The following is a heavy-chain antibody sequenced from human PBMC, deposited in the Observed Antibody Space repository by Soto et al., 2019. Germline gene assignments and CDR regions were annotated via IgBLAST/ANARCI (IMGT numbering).Heavy chain of an antibody. CDR3: AKLVVAATLGNDAFDI. D-gene: IGHD2-15*01. CDR1: GFTVSSTY. Sequence: GGSLRLSCAVSGFTVSSTYMSWVRQAPGKGLDWVSVIYSGGSTYYADSVKGRFTISRDNSKNTPYLQMNNLRAEDTAVYYCAKLVVAATLGNDAFDIWGQGTMVTVS. J-gene: IGHJ3*02. CDR2: IYSGGST. V-gene: IGHV3-66*04.